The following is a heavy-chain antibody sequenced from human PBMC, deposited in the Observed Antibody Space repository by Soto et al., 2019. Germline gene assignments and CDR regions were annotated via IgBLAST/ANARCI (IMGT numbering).Heavy chain of an antibody. D-gene: IGHD3-10*01. Sequence: SETLSLTCTVSGGSISSSSYYWGWIRQPPGKGLEWIGSIYYSGSTYYNPSLKSRVTISVDTSKNQFSLKLSSVTAADTAVYYCARGRSLLWFGELSQDAFDIWGQGTMVTVSS. V-gene: IGHV4-39*01. CDR3: ARGRSLLWFGELSQDAFDI. J-gene: IGHJ3*02. CDR1: GGSISSSSYY. CDR2: IYYSGST.